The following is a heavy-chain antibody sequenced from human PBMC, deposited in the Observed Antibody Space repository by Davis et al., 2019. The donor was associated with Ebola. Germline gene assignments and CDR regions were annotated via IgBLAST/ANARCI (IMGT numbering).Heavy chain of an antibody. D-gene: IGHD1-7*01. CDR3: AKEAGGLGTKIDY. J-gene: IGHJ4*02. Sequence: ASVKVSCKASGYPFTNYDINWVRQAPGQGLEWMGWIGGNNDYPHYAQKVQDRLTMTTDTSTSTAYMELRSLRSDDTAVYYCAKEAGGLGTKIDYWGQGTLVTVSS. CDR2: IGGNNDYP. CDR1: GYPFTNYD. V-gene: IGHV1-18*01.